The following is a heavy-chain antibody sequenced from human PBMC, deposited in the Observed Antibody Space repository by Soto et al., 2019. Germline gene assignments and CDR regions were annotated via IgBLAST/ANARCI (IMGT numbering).Heavy chain of an antibody. CDR1: GYTFTSYY. V-gene: IGHV1-46*01. J-gene: IGHJ3*02. D-gene: IGHD2-2*02. CDR3: AGSYMGYGSSTSCYNVDAFDR. Sequence: ASVKVSCKASGYTFTSYYMHWVRQAPGQGLEWMGTINPSGGSTSYAQKFQGRVTMTRDTSTSTVYMELSSLRSEDTAVYYCAGSYMGYGSSTSCYNVDAFDRWGQGTMVTVSS. CDR2: INPSGGST.